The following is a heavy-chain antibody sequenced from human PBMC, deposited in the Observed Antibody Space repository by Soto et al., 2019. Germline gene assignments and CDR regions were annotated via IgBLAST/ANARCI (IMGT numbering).Heavy chain of an antibody. Sequence: GASVKVSCKASGYTFTDYSLQWVRQAPGQRLEWMGWINPASGKTKYSQKFQGRVTITRDTSASTAYMELSSLTSEDTALYYCARDLWLGESFRYYFDYWGQGTLVTVSS. V-gene: IGHV1-3*01. D-gene: IGHD3-10*01. CDR2: INPASGKT. CDR1: GYTFTDYS. J-gene: IGHJ4*01. CDR3: ARDLWLGESFRYYFDY.